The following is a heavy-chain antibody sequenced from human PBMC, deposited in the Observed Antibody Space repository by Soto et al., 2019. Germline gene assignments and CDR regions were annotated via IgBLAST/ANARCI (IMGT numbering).Heavy chain of an antibody. V-gene: IGHV3-23*01. Sequence: EVQLLESGGGLVQPGGSLRLSCAASGFTFSSYAMSWVRQAPGKGLEWVSAISGSGGSTYYADSVKGRFTISRDNSKNTLYLQMNSLRAEDTAVYYCAKDPKTYDILTGYLDYWGQGTLVTVSS. CDR3: AKDPKTYDILTGYLDY. CDR2: ISGSGGST. J-gene: IGHJ4*02. CDR1: GFTFSSYA. D-gene: IGHD3-9*01.